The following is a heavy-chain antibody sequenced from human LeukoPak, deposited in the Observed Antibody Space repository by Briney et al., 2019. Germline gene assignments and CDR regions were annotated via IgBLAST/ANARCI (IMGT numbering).Heavy chain of an antibody. Sequence: GGSLRLSCAVSGFTFDDYAMHWVRQAPGKGLEWVSGISWNSGSIGYADSVKGRFTISRDNAKNSLYLQMNSLRAEDTALYYCAKGNGPMVRGVIIFDYWGQGTLVTVSS. CDR2: ISWNSGSI. CDR3: AKGNGPMVRGVIIFDY. J-gene: IGHJ4*02. V-gene: IGHV3-9*01. CDR1: GFTFDDYA. D-gene: IGHD3-10*01.